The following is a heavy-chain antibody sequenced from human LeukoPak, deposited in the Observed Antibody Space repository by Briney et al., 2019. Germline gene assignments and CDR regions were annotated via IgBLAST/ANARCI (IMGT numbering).Heavy chain of an antibody. CDR2: ISYDGSNK. V-gene: IGHV3-30*04. D-gene: IGHD6-19*01. Sequence: AGWSLRLSCAASGFTFSSYAMHWVRQAPGKGLEWVAVISYDGSNKYYADSVKGRFTISRDNSKNTLYLQMNSLRAEDTAVYYCARENCSGWYALGHFDYWGQGTLVTVSS. CDR3: ARENCSGWYALGHFDY. J-gene: IGHJ4*02. CDR1: GFTFSSYA.